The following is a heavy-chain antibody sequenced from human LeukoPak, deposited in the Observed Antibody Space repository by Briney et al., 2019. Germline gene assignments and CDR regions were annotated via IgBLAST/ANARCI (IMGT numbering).Heavy chain of an antibody. Sequence: QPGRSLRLSCAASGFTFSSYAMHWVRQAPGKGLEWVAVISYDGSNKYYADSVKGRFTISRDNSKNTLYLQMNSLRAEDTAVYYCAKRPVDLGFHFDYWGQGTLVAVSS. CDR3: AKRPVDLGFHFDY. D-gene: IGHD1-14*01. CDR1: GFTFSSYA. CDR2: ISYDGSNK. V-gene: IGHV3-30-3*01. J-gene: IGHJ4*02.